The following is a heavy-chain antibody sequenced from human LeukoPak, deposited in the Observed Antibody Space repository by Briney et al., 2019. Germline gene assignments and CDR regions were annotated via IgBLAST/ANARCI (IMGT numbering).Heavy chain of an antibody. D-gene: IGHD1-26*01. Sequence: SQTLSLTCTVSGGSISSGVYYWSWIRQPPGKGLEWIGYIAYSGNTYYNPSLKSRVTISRDTSKNQFSLRLSSVTTADTAVYYCARFDTGGFDYWGQGTLVTVSS. CDR1: GGSISSGVYY. J-gene: IGHJ4*02. V-gene: IGHV4-30-4*01. CDR3: ARFDTGGFDY. CDR2: IAYSGNT.